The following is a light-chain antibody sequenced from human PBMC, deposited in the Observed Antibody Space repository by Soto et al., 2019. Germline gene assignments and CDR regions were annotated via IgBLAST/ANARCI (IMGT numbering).Light chain of an antibody. CDR2: EVA. Sequence: QSALTQPASVSGSPGQSITISCTGTSRDIGFYNYVSWYQQYPGKAPKLIIYEVAKRPSGVSSRFSSSKSGNTASLTISGLQAEDEADYHCSSYTNTGTLYVFGTGTKLTVL. V-gene: IGLV2-14*01. CDR1: SRDIGFYNY. CDR3: SSYTNTGTLYV. J-gene: IGLJ1*01.